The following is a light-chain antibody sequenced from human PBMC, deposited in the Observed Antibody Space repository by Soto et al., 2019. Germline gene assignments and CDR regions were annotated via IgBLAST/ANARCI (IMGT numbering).Light chain of an antibody. CDR3: QHYNSYSEA. J-gene: IGKJ1*01. V-gene: IGKV1-5*03. CDR1: QTISSW. Sequence: DIDITHSPSTLCGSVGDRVTITCRASQTISSWLAWYQQKPGKAPKLLIYKASTLKSGVPSRFSGSGSGTEFTLTISSLQPDDFATYYCQHYNSYSEAFGQGTKVDIK. CDR2: KAS.